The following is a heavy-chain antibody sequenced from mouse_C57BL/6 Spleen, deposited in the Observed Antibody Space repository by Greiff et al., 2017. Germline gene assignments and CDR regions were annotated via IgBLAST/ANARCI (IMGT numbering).Heavy chain of an antibody. D-gene: IGHD2-5*01. Sequence: VKLMESGAELMKPGASVKLSCKATGYTFTGYWIEWVKQRPGHGLEWIGEILPGSGSTNYNEKFKGKATFTADKSTNTAYMQLSSLTTEDSAIYYCAREDYSNYQRYFDYWGQGTTLTVSS. V-gene: IGHV1-9*01. J-gene: IGHJ2*01. CDR3: AREDYSNYQRYFDY. CDR1: GYTFTGYW. CDR2: ILPGSGST.